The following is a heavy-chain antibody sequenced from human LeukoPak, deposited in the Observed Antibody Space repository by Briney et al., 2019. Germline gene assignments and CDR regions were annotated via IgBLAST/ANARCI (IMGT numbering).Heavy chain of an antibody. Sequence: PSETLSLTCTVSGGSISTTIYYWGWIRQPPGKGLEWIGSIYYSGSTYYNPSLKSRVTISVDTSKNQFSLKLRSVTAADTAVYYCARDQFSSGWFDALDIWGQGTMVTVSS. CDR1: GGSISTTIYY. J-gene: IGHJ3*02. V-gene: IGHV4-39*02. CDR3: ARDQFSSGWFDALDI. CDR2: IYYSGST. D-gene: IGHD6-19*01.